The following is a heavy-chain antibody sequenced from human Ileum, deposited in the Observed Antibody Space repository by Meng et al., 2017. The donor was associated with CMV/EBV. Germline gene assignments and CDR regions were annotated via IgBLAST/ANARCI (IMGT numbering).Heavy chain of an antibody. V-gene: IGHV3-23*01. J-gene: IGHJ4*02. CDR2: ISGSGGST. CDR1: GFTFSSYA. Sequence: GGSLRLSCATSGFTFSSYAMGWVRQAPGKGLEWVSAISGSGGSTNYADSVKGRFTISRDNSKNTLYLQMNSLRAEDTAVYYCAKGEGYYGSGIDYWGQGTLVTVSS. CDR3: AKGEGYYGSGIDY. D-gene: IGHD3-10*01.